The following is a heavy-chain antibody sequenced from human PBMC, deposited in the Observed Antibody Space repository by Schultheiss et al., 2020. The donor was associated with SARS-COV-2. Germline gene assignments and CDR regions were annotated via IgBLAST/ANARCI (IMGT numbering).Heavy chain of an antibody. D-gene: IGHD3-22*01. CDR1: GFTVSSNY. Sequence: GSLRLSCAASGFTVSSNYMSWVRQAPGKGLQWVGEIYRSENTNCNPSLKSRVTISVDTSKNQFSLKLSSVTAADTAVYYCARGYEWGSGYPIDYWGQGTLVTVSS. CDR2: IYRSENT. V-gene: IGHV4-34*01. J-gene: IGHJ4*02. CDR3: ARGYEWGSGYPIDY.